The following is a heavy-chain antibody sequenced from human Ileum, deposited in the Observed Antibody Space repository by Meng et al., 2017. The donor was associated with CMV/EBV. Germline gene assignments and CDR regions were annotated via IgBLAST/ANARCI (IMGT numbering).Heavy chain of an antibody. CDR3: ARDLVSYRGVGYYYGMDV. J-gene: IGHJ6*02. V-gene: IGHV3-30*02. D-gene: IGHD1-26*01. CDR1: GFRFSLYG. CDR2: IRYDENYK. Sequence: GESLKISCEVSGFRFSLYGMFWVRQAPGKGLEWVSYIRYDENYKYYSDSVKGRFTISRDDSKNTLYLQMNNLRAEDTAVYYCARDLVSYRGVGYYYGMDVWGQGTTVTVSS.